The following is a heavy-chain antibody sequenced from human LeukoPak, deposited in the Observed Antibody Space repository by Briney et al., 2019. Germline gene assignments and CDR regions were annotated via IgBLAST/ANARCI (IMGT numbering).Heavy chain of an antibody. CDR1: GFTFSGYW. CDR3: ATIPDYGDYPMWAFDI. J-gene: IGHJ3*02. CDR2: IRSDGSIT. Sequence: QPGGSLRLSCAASGFTFSGYWMHWVRQAPGKGLAWVSVIRSDGSITTYADSVKGRFTISRDTAKNTLYLQMNSLRAEDTAVYYCATIPDYGDYPMWAFDIWGQGTMVTVPS. V-gene: IGHV3-74*01. D-gene: IGHD4-17*01.